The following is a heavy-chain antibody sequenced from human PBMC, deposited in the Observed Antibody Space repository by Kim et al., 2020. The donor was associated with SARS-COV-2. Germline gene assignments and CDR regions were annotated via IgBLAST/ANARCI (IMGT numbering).Heavy chain of an antibody. CDR2: ISSSSSYI. J-gene: IGHJ5*02. D-gene: IGHD3-10*01. Sequence: GGSLRLSCAASGFTFSSYSMNWVRQAPGKGLEWVSSISSSSSYIYYADSVKGRFTISRDNAKNSLYLQMNSLRAEDTAVYYCARDTSYYYGSGSPRFDPWGQGTLVTVSS. CDR1: GFTFSSYS. V-gene: IGHV3-21*01. CDR3: ARDTSYYYGSGSPRFDP.